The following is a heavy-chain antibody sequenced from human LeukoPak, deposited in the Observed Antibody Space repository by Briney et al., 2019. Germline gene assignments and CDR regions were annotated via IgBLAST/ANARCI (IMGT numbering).Heavy chain of an antibody. CDR3: ARASGYDWGVDY. Sequence: SVKVSCKASGGTFISYAISWVRQAPGQGLEWMGRIIPIFGTANYAQKFQGRVTITTDESTSTAYMELSSLRSEDTAVYYCARASGYDWGVDYWGQGTLVTVSS. V-gene: IGHV1-69*05. D-gene: IGHD5-12*01. CDR2: IIPIFGTA. CDR1: GGTFISYA. J-gene: IGHJ4*02.